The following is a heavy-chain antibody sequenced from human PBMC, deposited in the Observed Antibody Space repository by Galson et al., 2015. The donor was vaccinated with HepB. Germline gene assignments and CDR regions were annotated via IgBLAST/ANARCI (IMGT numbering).Heavy chain of an antibody. D-gene: IGHD2-15*01. V-gene: IGHV1-18*01. CDR2: ISPYNRDT. Sequence: SVKVSCKASGYTFSSYSITWVRQAPGQGLEWVGWISPYNRDTNYARKVQGRVTMTTDTSTNTAYMELRSLRSDDTAVCYCARGALVVVVNATQNNWFDPWGQGTPVTVSS. CDR1: GYTFSSYS. J-gene: IGHJ5*02. CDR3: ARGALVVVVNATQNNWFDP.